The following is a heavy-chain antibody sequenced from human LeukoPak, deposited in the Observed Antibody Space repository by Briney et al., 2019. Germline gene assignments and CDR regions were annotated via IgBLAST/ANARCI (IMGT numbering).Heavy chain of an antibody. Sequence: SETLSLTCAVYGGSFSGYYWSWIRQPPGKGLEWIGEIHHSGSTNYNPSLKSRVTISVDTSKNQFSLKLSSVTAADTAVYYCASSRGWLQSHPLADWGQATLVTVSS. V-gene: IGHV4-34*01. CDR3: ASSRGWLQSHPLAD. J-gene: IGHJ4*02. D-gene: IGHD5-24*01. CDR1: GGSFSGYY. CDR2: IHHSGST.